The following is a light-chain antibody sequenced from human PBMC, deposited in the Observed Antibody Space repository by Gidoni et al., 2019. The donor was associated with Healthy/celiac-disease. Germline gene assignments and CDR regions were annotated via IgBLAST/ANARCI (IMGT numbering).Light chain of an antibody. CDR1: QSFSSN. CDR2: GAS. Sequence: IVMTQSPATLSVSPGEGATLSCRASQSFSSNLSWYQQKPGQAPRLRIYGASTRATGIPARFSGSGSGTEFTLTISSLQSEDLAVDYCQQYNNWPSYTFGQGTKLEIK. V-gene: IGKV3-15*01. J-gene: IGKJ2*01. CDR3: QQYNNWPSYT.